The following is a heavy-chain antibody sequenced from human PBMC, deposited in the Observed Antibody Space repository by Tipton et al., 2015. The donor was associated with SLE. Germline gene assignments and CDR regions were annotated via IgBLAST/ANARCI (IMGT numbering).Heavy chain of an antibody. CDR3: ARDLTGHYDFWSGQYYYYYMDV. J-gene: IGHJ6*03. Sequence: TLSLTCAVYGGSFSGYYWGWIRQPPGKGLEWIGSIYYSGSTYYNPSLKSRVTISVDTSKNQFSLKLSSVTAADTAVYYCARDLTGHYDFWSGQYYYYYMDVWGKGTTVTVSS. CDR2: IYYSGST. D-gene: IGHD3-3*01. CDR1: GGSFSGYY. V-gene: IGHV4-34*01.